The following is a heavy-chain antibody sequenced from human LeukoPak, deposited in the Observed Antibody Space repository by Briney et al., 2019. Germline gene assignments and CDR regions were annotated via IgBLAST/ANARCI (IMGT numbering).Heavy chain of an antibody. V-gene: IGHV4-59*01. CDR2: MYYSGST. CDR1: GGSISSYY. D-gene: IGHD3-10*01. CDR3: ARAGYYFGSGSYSPMDV. Sequence: SETLSLTCSVSGGSISSYYWSWIRQPPGKGLEWIGYMYYSGSTNYNPSLKSRVTMSVDTSKNQFSLKLNSVTAADTAVYYCARAGYYFGSGSYSPMDVWGKGTTVTISS. J-gene: IGHJ6*04.